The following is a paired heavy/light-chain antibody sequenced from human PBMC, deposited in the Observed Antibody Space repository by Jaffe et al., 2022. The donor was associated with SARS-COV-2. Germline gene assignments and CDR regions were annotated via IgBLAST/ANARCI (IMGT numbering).Light chain of an antibody. CDR2: GAS. Sequence: EIVMTQSPATLSVSPGERATLSCRASQSVGSNLAWYQQKPGQSPRLLIYGASTRATGIPARFSGSGSGTEFTLTISSLQSEDFAVYYCQQYHNWPPWTFGQGTKVEIK. CDR3: QQYHNWPPWT. J-gene: IGKJ1*01. V-gene: IGKV3-15*01. CDR1: QSVGSN.
Heavy chain of an antibody. J-gene: IGHJ4*02. CDR1: GFTFTNHG. CDR3: AKDVWRADCSSSGCYSGGNDY. CDR2: ISYDGSNK. D-gene: IGHD2-2*02. Sequence: QVQLVESGGGVVQPGRSLRLSCAASGFTFTNHGMHWVRQAPGKGLEWVAVISYDGSNKYYGDSVKGRFTISRDNSKNTLYLQMNSLRVEDTAIYYCAKDVWRADCSSSGCYSGGNDYWGQGSLVTVSS. V-gene: IGHV3-30*18.